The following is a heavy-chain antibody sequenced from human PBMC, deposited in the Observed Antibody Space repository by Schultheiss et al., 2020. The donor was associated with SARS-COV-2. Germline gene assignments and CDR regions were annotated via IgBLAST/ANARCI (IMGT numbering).Heavy chain of an antibody. CDR3: ARDRRGYSYGFDY. CDR1: GFTFSTYA. Sequence: GGSLRLSCAASGFTFSTYAMNWVRQAPGKGLEWVSVISGSGGSTYYADSVKGRFTISRDNSKNTLYLQMNSLRAEDTAVYYCARDRRGYSYGFDYWGQGTLVTVSS. CDR2: ISGSGGST. V-gene: IGHV3-23*01. J-gene: IGHJ4*02. D-gene: IGHD5-18*01.